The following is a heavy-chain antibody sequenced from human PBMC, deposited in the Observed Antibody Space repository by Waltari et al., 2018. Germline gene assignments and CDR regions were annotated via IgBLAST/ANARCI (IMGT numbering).Heavy chain of an antibody. V-gene: IGHV3-23*01. J-gene: IGHJ3*02. CDR3: AKFPHYYDSSGYYQDAFDI. D-gene: IGHD3-22*01. Sequence: EVQLLESGGGLVQPGGSLRLSCAASGFTFSRYAMSWVRQAPGKGLEWVSAISGSGGSTYYADSVKGRFTISRDNSKNTLYLQMNSLRAEDTAVYYCAKFPHYYDSSGYYQDAFDIWGQGTMVTVSS. CDR2: ISGSGGST. CDR1: GFTFSRYA.